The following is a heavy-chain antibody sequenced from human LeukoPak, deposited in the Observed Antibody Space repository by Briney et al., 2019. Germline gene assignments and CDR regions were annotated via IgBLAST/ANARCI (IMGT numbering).Heavy chain of an antibody. D-gene: IGHD1-26*01. J-gene: IGHJ4*02. CDR2: IYVGGSA. V-gene: IGHV3-53*05. CDR3: ARDALSGSYYYFDY. CDR1: GFTVSNNY. Sequence: GGSLRLSCAASGFTVSNNYMSWVRQTPGKGLEWVSVIYVGGSAYYADSVKGRFTISRDNSKNTLYLQMNSLRAEDTAVYYCARDALSGSYYYFDYWGQGTLVTVSS.